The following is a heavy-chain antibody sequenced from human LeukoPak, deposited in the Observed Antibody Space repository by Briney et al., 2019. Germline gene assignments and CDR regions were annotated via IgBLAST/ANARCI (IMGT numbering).Heavy chain of an antibody. J-gene: IGHJ4*02. Sequence: GGSLRLSCAASGFTFSSYSMNWVRQAPGKGLEWVSGISWNSGSIGYADSVKGRFTISRDNAKNSLYLQMNSLRAEDTAVYYCARVPRVVAATLYYFDYWGQGTLVTVSS. V-gene: IGHV3-48*04. CDR2: ISWNSGSI. D-gene: IGHD2-15*01. CDR1: GFTFSSYS. CDR3: ARVPRVVAATLYYFDY.